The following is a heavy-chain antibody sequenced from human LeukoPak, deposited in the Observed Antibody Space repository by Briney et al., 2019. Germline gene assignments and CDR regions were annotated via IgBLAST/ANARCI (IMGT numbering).Heavy chain of an antibody. J-gene: IGHJ2*01. V-gene: IGHV3-7*03. Sequence: GGSLRLSCTASGFTFSNYWMNWVRQAPGKGLEWVANIKQDGSERYYVGSVAGRFTISRDNARNSVFLQMDNLRAEDTAIYYCAKAVGCSGGSCYSRPNWYFDLWGRGTLVTVSS. CDR3: AKAVGCSGGSCYSRPNWYFDL. CDR1: GFTFSNYW. CDR2: IKQDGSER. D-gene: IGHD2-15*01.